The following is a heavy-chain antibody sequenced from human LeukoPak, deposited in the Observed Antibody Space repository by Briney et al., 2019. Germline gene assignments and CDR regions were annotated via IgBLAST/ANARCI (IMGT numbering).Heavy chain of an antibody. J-gene: IGHJ4*02. V-gene: IGHV3-48*03. CDR1: GFTFSSYE. CDR3: ASSSGYYGSRYYFDY. CDR2: ISSSGSSI. Sequence: PGGSLRLSCAASGFTFSSYEMNWVRQAPGKGLEWVSYISSSGSSIFYADSVKGRFTISRDNAKNSLYLQMNSLRAEDTAVYYCASSSGYYGSRYYFDYWGQGTLVTVSS. D-gene: IGHD3-22*01.